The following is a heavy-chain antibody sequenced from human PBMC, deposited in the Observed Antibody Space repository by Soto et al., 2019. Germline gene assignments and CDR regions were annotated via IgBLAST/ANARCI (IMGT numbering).Heavy chain of an antibody. V-gene: IGHV3-23*01. Sequence: PGGSLRLSCAASGFTFSSYAMSWVRQVPGKGLEWVSAISGSGDSTYNADSVKGRLTISRDNSKSTLYLQVDSLRPEDAAVYYCARDPKTSGGQHWAFNYFDSWGQGTLVTVSS. D-gene: IGHD7-27*01. CDR1: GFTFSSYA. CDR3: ARDPKTSGGQHWAFNYFDS. J-gene: IGHJ4*02. CDR2: ISGSGDST.